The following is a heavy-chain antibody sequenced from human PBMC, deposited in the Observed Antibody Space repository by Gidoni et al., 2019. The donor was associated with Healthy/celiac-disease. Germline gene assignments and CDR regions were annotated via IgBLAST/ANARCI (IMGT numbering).Heavy chain of an antibody. V-gene: IGHV3-30*18. CDR1: GFTVSSYG. CDR3: AKDGDVLLGALDI. D-gene: IGHD3-10*01. J-gene: IGHJ3*02. Sequence: QVQLVESGGGVVQPGRSLRLSCAASGFTVSSYGMHWVRQAPGKGLEWVEVISDDGSNKYYADSVKGRFTIFRDNSKNTLYLQMNSLRAEDTAVYYCAKDGDVLLGALDIWGQGTMVTVSS. CDR2: ISDDGSNK.